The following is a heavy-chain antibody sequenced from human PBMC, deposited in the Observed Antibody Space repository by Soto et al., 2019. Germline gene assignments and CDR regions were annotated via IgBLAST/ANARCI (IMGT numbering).Heavy chain of an antibody. CDR2: IYYSGST. CDR3: ARRRGDQLLLNYYYYYMDV. CDR1: GGSISSSSYY. V-gene: IGHV4-39*01. Sequence: QLQLQESGPGLVKPSETLSLTCTVSGGSISSSSYYWGWIRQPPGKGLEWIGSIYYSGSTYYNPSLKSRVTISVDTSKNQFSLKLSSVTAADTAVYYCARRRGDQLLLNYYYYYMDVWGKGTTVTVSS. D-gene: IGHD2-2*01. J-gene: IGHJ6*03.